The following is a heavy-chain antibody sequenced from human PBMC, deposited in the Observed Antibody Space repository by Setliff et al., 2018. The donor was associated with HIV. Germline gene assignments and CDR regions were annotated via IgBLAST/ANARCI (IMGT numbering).Heavy chain of an antibody. Sequence: GASVKVSCKTSGYTFTSYDINWVRQATGQGLEWMGWMNPNSGNRGYAQNFQGRVTMTRDTSINAAYLELRGLRSDDTAVYYCARNFGHSPSGKYYYYYGMDIWGQGTTVTVSS. CDR1: GYTFTSYD. D-gene: IGHD3-10*01. CDR2: MNPNSGNR. J-gene: IGHJ6*02. CDR3: ARNFGHSPSGKYYYYYGMDI. V-gene: IGHV1-8*02.